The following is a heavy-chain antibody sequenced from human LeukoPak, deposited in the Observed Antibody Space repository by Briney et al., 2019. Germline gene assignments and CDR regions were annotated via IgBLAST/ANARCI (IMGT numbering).Heavy chain of an antibody. Sequence: SETLSLTCNVSGGSISSNSYYWAWIRQPPGKGLEWIGSIYYLGSTYYSPSLQSRLTISVDTSRNRCSLKLTSVTAADTAVYFCARVTGQQLVQVDNWFDPWGQGTLVIVSS. CDR3: ARVTGQQLVQVDNWFDP. CDR1: GGSISSNSYY. V-gene: IGHV4-39*01. D-gene: IGHD6-13*01. J-gene: IGHJ5*02. CDR2: IYYLGST.